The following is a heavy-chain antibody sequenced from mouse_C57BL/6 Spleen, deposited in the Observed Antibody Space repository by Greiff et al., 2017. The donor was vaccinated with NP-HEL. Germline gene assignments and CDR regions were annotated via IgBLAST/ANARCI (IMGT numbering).Heavy chain of an antibody. J-gene: IGHJ3*01. Sequence: DVQLQESGGGLVKPGGSLKLSCAASGFTFSDYGMHWVRQAPEKGLEWVAYISSGSSTIYYADTVKGRFTISRDNAKNTLFLQMTSLRSEDTAMYYCASPLQLRLLFAYWGQGTLVTVSA. CDR3: ASPLQLRLLFAY. V-gene: IGHV5-17*01. CDR2: ISSGSSTI. D-gene: IGHD3-2*02. CDR1: GFTFSDYG.